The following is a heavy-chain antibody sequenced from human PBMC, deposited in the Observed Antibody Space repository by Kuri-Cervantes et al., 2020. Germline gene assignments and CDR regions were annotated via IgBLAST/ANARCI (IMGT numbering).Heavy chain of an antibody. Sequence: SETLSLTCAVYGGSFSGYYWSWSRQRPGKGLEWIGEINHSGSTNYNPTLKSRVTISVDTSKNQFSLKLSSVTAAATAVYYCASSSWYHRGRFDYWGQGTLVTVSS. J-gene: IGHJ4*02. CDR2: INHSGST. D-gene: IGHD6-13*01. CDR3: ASSSWYHRGRFDY. V-gene: IGHV4-34*01. CDR1: GGSFSGYY.